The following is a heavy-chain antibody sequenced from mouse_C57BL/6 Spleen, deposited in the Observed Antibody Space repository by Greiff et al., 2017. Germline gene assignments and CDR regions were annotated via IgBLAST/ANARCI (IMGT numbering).Heavy chain of an antibody. Sequence: QVQLQQPGAELVMPGASVKLSCKASGYTFTSYWMRWVKQRPGQGLEWIGEIDPSDSYTNYNQKFKGKSTLTVDKSSSTAYMQLSSLTSEDSAVYYCAREYYGRAGFAYWGQGTLVTVSA. D-gene: IGHD1-1*01. CDR3: AREYYGRAGFAY. V-gene: IGHV1-69*01. CDR1: GYTFTSYW. CDR2: IDPSDSYT. J-gene: IGHJ3*01.